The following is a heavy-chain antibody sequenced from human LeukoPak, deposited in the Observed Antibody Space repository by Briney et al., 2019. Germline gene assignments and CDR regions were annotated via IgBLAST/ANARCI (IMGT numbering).Heavy chain of an antibody. CDR2: ISGSGGST. CDR1: GFTFSSYA. D-gene: IGHD3-22*01. J-gene: IGHJ4*02. Sequence: PGGSLRLSCAASGFTFSSYAMRWVRQAPGKGLEWVSAISGSGGSTYYADSVKSRFTISRDNSKNTLYLQMNSLRAEDTAVYYCAKGDAEKYNYYDSSGYPYYFDYWGQGTLVTVSS. CDR3: AKGDAEKYNYYDSSGYPYYFDY. V-gene: IGHV3-23*01.